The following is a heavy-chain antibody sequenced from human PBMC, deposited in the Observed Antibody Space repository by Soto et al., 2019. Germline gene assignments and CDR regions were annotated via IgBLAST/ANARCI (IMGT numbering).Heavy chain of an antibody. D-gene: IGHD2-2*01. Sequence: GESLKISCTGFGYTFTTFWISWVRQMPGKGLEWMGRIDPRDSYVNYSPSFQGHVTISLDKSISTAYLQWGSLKASDTAMYYCARLFCSTTTCDSWFDPWGQGTMVTVSS. V-gene: IGHV5-10-1*01. J-gene: IGHJ5*02. CDR1: GYTFTTFW. CDR2: IDPRDSYV. CDR3: ARLFCSTTTCDSWFDP.